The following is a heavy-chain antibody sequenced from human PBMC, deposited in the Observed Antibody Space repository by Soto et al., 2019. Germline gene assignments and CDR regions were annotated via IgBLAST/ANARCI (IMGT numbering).Heavy chain of an antibody. CDR1: GGSFSGYY. D-gene: IGHD6-6*01. CDR2: INHSGST. V-gene: IGHV4-34*01. Sequence: SETLSLTCAVYGGSFSGYYWSWIHQPPGKGLEWIGEINHSGSTNYNPSLKSRVTISVDTSKNQFSLKLSSVTAADTAVYYCARAAYSSSFAFDIWGQGTMVTVSS. CDR3: ARAAYSSSFAFDI. J-gene: IGHJ3*02.